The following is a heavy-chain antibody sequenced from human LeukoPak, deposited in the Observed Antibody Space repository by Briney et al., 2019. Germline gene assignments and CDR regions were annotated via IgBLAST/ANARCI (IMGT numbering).Heavy chain of an antibody. Sequence: ASVKVSCKASGYTFTGYYMHWVRQAPGQGLEWMGWINPNSGGTNYAQKFQGWVTMTRDTSISTAYMELSRLRSDDTAVYYCARGTNWNDAPADYWGQGTLVTVSS. CDR2: INPNSGGT. CDR3: ARGTNWNDAPADY. CDR1: GYTFTGYY. D-gene: IGHD1-1*01. V-gene: IGHV1-2*04. J-gene: IGHJ4*02.